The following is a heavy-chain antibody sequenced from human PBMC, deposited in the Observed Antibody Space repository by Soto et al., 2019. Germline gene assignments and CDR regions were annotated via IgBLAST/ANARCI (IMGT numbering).Heavy chain of an antibody. CDR1: GFTFSSYA. Sequence: GGSLRLSCAASGFTFSSYAMSWVRQAPGKGLEWISAVSGSGGSTYYADSVKGRFTISRDNSKNTVFLQMNSLRADETAVYYCAKDIRRTGGFYYYYYGMDVWGQGTTVTVSS. J-gene: IGHJ6*02. D-gene: IGHD2-15*01. V-gene: IGHV3-23*01. CDR2: VSGSGGST. CDR3: AKDIRRTGGFYYYYYGMDV.